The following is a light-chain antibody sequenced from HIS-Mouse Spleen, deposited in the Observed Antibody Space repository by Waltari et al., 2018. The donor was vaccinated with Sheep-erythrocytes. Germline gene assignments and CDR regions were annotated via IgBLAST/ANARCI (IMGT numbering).Light chain of an antibody. CDR2: DVS. V-gene: IGLV2-11*01. CDR1: SSDVGGYNY. J-gene: IGLJ3*02. Sequence: QSALTQPRSVSGSPGQSVTISCTGTSSDVGGYNYVPWYQQHPGKPPKPMIYDVSKRPAGVPDRFSGSKSGNTASLTISGLQAEDEADYYCSSYTSSSTWVFGGGTKLTVL. CDR3: SSYTSSSTWV.